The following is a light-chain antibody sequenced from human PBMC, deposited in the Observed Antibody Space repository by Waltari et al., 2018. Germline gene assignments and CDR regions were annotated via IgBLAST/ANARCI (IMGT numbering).Light chain of an antibody. CDR1: SSDVGGYKF. CDR2: DVT. V-gene: IGLV2-14*03. J-gene: IGLJ2*01. CDR3: SSYTSSTTGI. Sequence: QSALTQPDSVSGSPGQSITISCTGTSSDVGGYKFVSLYQHYPGEAPKLIIFDVTNRPSAVAHLFSRTKSGNSASLTISGLQAEDEAYYYCSSYTSSTTGIFGGGTKLTVL.